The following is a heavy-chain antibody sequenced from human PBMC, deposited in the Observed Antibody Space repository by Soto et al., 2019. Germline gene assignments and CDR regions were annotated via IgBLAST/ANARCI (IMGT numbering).Heavy chain of an antibody. J-gene: IGHJ3*02. V-gene: IGHV1-18*01. CDR1: GYTFTSYG. CDR2: ISTYNGNT. Sequence: QVQLVQSGAEVKKPGASVKVSCRASGYTFTSYGISCVRQAPGHGPEWMGRISTYNGNTNYVQNLQGRVTMTTDTSANTAYLELRSLSYDDTAVYYCARDPGYSTTWHQAFDIWGQGTMVTVSS. D-gene: IGHD6-13*01. CDR3: ARDPGYSTTWHQAFDI.